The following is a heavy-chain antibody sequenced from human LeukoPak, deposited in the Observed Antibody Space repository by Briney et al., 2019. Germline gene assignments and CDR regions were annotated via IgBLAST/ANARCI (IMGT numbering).Heavy chain of an antibody. CDR3: ARRRYYDGSGYLE. V-gene: IGHV4-39*01. CDR1: GDSVSRSDSY. Sequence: SETLSLTCSVSGDSVSRSDSYWDWIRQPPGKGLEWIGAIYYSGSTYYSPSLKSRVTMSVDPSNNQFSLNLRSLTAADTALYYCARRRYYDGSGYLEWGQGTLLSVSS. J-gene: IGHJ1*01. CDR2: IYYSGST. D-gene: IGHD3-22*01.